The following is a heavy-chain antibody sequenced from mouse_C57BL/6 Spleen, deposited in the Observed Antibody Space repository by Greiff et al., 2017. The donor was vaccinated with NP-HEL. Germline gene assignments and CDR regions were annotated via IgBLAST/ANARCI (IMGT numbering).Heavy chain of an antibody. D-gene: IGHD4-1*01. V-gene: IGHV1-81*01. CDR3: ARGGTRGFAY. Sequence: VQLQQSGAELARPGASVKMSCKASGYTFTSYGISWVKQRTGQGLEWIGEIYPRSGNTYYNEKFKGKATLTADTSSSTAYMQLSSLTSEDSAVYYCARGGTRGFAYWGQGTLVTVSA. CDR2: IYPRSGNT. J-gene: IGHJ3*01. CDR1: GYTFTSYG.